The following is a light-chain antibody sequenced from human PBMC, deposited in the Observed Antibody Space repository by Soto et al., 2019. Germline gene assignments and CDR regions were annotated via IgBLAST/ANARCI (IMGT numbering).Light chain of an antibody. V-gene: IGKV3-15*01. J-gene: IGKJ3*01. Sequence: EFVLTQSPGTLSLSPGERATLSCRASQTVRNNYLAWYQQKPGQAPRLLIYGASIRASGIPPTFSGSGSGTDFTLTINSLQSEDFAVYYCQQYNSWPLTFGPGTKVDIK. CDR1: QTVRNN. CDR2: GAS. CDR3: QQYNSWPLT.